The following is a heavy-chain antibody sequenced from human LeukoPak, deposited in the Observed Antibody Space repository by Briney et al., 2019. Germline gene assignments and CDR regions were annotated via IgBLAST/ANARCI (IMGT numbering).Heavy chain of an antibody. CDR1: GGTFSSYA. J-gene: IGHJ4*02. CDR3: ARGPNIIVATVFYFDY. CDR2: INPNSGGT. V-gene: IGHV1-2*04. D-gene: IGHD5-12*01. Sequence: ASVKVSCKASGGTFSSYAISWVRQAPGQGLEWMGWINPNSGGTNYAQKFQGWVTMTRDTSISTAYMELSRLRSDDTAVYYCARGPNIIVATVFYFDYWGQGTLVTVSS.